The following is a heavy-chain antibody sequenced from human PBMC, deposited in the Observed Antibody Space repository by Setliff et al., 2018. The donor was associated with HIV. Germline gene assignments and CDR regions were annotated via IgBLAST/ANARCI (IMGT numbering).Heavy chain of an antibody. D-gene: IGHD1-26*01. CDR3: ATRGEQLYFYGMDV. Sequence: VASVKVSCKASGYTFTSYGMSWVRQAPGQGLEWVGWIHTNTGDPTYAQGFTGRFVFSFDTSVSTAYLQISGLKAEDTAVYYCATRGEQLYFYGMDVWGQGTTVTVSS. CDR1: GYTFTSYG. CDR2: IHTNTGDP. V-gene: IGHV7-4-1*02. J-gene: IGHJ6*02.